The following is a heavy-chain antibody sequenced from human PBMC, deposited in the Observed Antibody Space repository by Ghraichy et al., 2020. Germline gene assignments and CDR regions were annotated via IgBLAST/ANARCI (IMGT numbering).Heavy chain of an antibody. CDR3: ANTPWTSLWF. D-gene: IGHD2-21*01. J-gene: IGHJ4*02. CDR2: IKDRGST. CDR1: GGSFSGYY. V-gene: IGHV4-34*01. Sequence: SETLSLTWAVYGGSFSGYYWSWIRQPPGKGLEWIGEIKDRGSTNYNPSLKSRVTMSVDTSKSQFSLKLTSVTAADTAVYYCANTPWTSLWFWAQGTLVTVSS.